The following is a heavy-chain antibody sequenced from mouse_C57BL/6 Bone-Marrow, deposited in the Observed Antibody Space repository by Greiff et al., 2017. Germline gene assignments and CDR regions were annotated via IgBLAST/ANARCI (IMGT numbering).Heavy chain of an antibody. J-gene: IGHJ3*01. CDR3: ARLNWAWFAY. CDR2: ISSGGSYT. Sequence: EVNVVESGGDLVKPGGSLKLSCAASGFTFSSYGMSWVRQTPDKRLEWVATISSGGSYTYYPDSVKGRFTISRDNAKNTLYLQMSSLKSEDTAMYYCARLNWAWFAYWGQGTLVTVSA. D-gene: IGHD4-1*01. V-gene: IGHV5-6*01. CDR1: GFTFSSYG.